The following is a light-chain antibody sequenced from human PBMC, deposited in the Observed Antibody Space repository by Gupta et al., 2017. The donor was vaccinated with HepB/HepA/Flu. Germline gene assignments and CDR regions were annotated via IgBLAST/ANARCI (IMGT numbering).Light chain of an antibody. CDR1: QSISSW. J-gene: IGKJ2*01. CDR2: KAS. V-gene: IGKV1-5*03. CDR3: HHIRT. Sequence: DIQMTQSPSTLSASVGDRVTITCRASQSISSWLAWYPPKPGKAPKLVSSKASSLESGVPSRFSGSGFGIEFTLTISSVQPDYFATYYYHHIRTFGQGTKLEIK.